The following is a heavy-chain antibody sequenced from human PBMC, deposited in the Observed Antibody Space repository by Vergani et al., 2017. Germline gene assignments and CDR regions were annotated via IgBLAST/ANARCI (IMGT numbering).Heavy chain of an antibody. CDR3: ARARYYYDSSGYYLGSNYYYYYMDV. Sequence: QVQLQESGPGLVKPSQTLSLTCTVSGGSISSGDYYWNWIRQHPGKGLEWIGYIYYSGSTYYNPSLKSRVTISVDTSKNQFSLKLSSVTAADTAVYYCARARYYYDSSGYYLGSNYYYYYMDVWGKGTTVTVSS. V-gene: IGHV4-31*03. J-gene: IGHJ6*03. D-gene: IGHD3-22*01. CDR1: GGSISSGDYY. CDR2: IYYSGST.